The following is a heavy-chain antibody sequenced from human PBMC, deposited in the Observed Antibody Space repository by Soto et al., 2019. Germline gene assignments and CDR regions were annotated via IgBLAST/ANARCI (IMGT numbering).Heavy chain of an antibody. J-gene: IGHJ5*02. V-gene: IGHV1-69*13. Sequence: GASVKVSCKASGGTFSSYAISWVRQAPGQGLEWMGGIIPIFGTANYAQKFQGRVTITADESTSTAYMELSSLRSEDTAVYYCARDPHYDFWSGYKTNWFDPWGQGTLVTVSS. CDR1: GGTFSSYA. D-gene: IGHD3-3*01. CDR3: ARDPHYDFWSGYKTNWFDP. CDR2: IIPIFGTA.